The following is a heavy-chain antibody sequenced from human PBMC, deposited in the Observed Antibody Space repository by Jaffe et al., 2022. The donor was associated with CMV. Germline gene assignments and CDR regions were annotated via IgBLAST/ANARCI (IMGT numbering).Heavy chain of an antibody. Sequence: QVQLVQSGAEVKKPGASVKVSCKASGYTFTGYYMHWVRQAPGQGLEWMGWINPNSGGTNYAQKFQGRVTMTRDTSISTAYMELSRLRSDDTAVYYCAREIPELYYGSGTADYWGQGTLVTVSS. CDR1: GYTFTGYY. CDR2: INPNSGGT. J-gene: IGHJ4*02. D-gene: IGHD3-10*01. V-gene: IGHV1-2*02. CDR3: AREIPELYYGSGTADY.